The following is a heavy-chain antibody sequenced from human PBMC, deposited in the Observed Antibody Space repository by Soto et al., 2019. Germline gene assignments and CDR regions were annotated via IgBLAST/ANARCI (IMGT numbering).Heavy chain of an antibody. CDR1: GYTFTSYG. D-gene: IGHD4-4*01. J-gene: IGHJ4*02. V-gene: IGHV1-18*01. CDR3: ARVPAHYSVSVY. CDR2: ISAYNGNT. Sequence: ASVKVSCKASGYTFTSYGISWVRQAPGQGLEWMGWISAYNGNTNYAQKLQGRVTMTTDTSTSTAYMELRSLRSADTAVYSCARVPAHYSVSVYWGQGPLVPVSS.